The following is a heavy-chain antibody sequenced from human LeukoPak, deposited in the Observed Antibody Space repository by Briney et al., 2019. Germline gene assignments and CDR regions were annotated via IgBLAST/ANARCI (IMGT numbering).Heavy chain of an antibody. CDR3: ARHGTARRGFAY. V-gene: IGHV4-59*08. D-gene: IGHD1/OR15-1a*01. CDR1: GGSITSYY. J-gene: IGHJ4*02. Sequence: SETLSLTCTVSGGSITSYYWTWIRQPPGKGLEWIGYIYYSGTTNYNPSLKSRVTISVDTSKNQFSLNLSSVTAADTAVYYCARHGTARRGFAYWGQGTLVTVSS. CDR2: IYYSGTT.